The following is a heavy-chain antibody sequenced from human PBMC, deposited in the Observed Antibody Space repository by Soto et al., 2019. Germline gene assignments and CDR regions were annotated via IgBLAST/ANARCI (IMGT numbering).Heavy chain of an antibody. CDR2: ISGGGGST. Sequence: RLSCAASGFTFSSSATSWVRQAPGEGLEWVSTISGGGGSTYYADSVKGRFTISRDNSRNTLYLHMNSLRVEDTALYYCAKTPSQMGGSYHLWGQGTLVTVSS. CDR3: AKTPSQMGGSYHL. D-gene: IGHD1-26*01. J-gene: IGHJ5*02. V-gene: IGHV3-23*01. CDR1: GFTFSSSA.